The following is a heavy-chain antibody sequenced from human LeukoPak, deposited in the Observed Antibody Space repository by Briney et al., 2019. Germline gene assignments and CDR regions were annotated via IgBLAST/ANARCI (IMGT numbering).Heavy chain of an antibody. CDR2: IYTSGST. D-gene: IGHD2-15*01. V-gene: IGHV4-4*07. J-gene: IGHJ4*02. CDR1: GGSISSYY. Sequence: SETLSLTCTVSGGSISSYYWSWIRQPAGKGLEWIGRIYTSGSTNYNPSLKSRVTMSVDTSKNQFSLKLSSVTAADTAAYYCARVGGGYCSGGSCEYYFDYWGQGTLVTVSS. CDR3: ARVGGGYCSGGSCEYYFDY.